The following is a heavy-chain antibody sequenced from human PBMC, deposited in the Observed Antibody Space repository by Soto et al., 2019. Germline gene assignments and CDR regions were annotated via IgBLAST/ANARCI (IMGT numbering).Heavy chain of an antibody. J-gene: IGHJ5*02. V-gene: IGHV4-30-4*01. Sequence: SETLSLTCTVSGDSISSGDYYWSWIRQPPGKGLEWIGCIYYSGNTNYNPSLKSRVSISVDTSKNQFSLKLSSVTAADTAVYYCARGLTYSSSWYKWFDPWGQGTLVTVSS. CDR3: ARGLTYSSSWYKWFDP. CDR2: IYYSGNT. CDR1: GDSISSGDYY. D-gene: IGHD6-13*01.